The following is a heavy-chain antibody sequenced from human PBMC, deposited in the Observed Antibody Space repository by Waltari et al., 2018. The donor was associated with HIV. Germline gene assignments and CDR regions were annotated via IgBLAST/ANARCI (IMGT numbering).Heavy chain of an antibody. Sequence: EVQLVESGGGLVQPGGSRRLSCAVSGFPFSSYWTSWVRQAPGKGLEWVAKIKQDGSEKYYVDSVKGRFTISRDNAKNSLYLQMNSLRAEDTAVYYWARVSTGYSSGWKYYYFDYWGQGTLVTVSS. CDR3: ARVSTGYSSGWKYYYFDY. CDR2: IKQDGSEK. CDR1: GFPFSSYW. D-gene: IGHD6-19*01. J-gene: IGHJ4*02. V-gene: IGHV3-7*01.